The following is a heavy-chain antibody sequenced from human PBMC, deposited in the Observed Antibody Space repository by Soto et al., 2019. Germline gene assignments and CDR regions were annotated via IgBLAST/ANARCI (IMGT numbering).Heavy chain of an antibody. CDR1: GFTFSSYG. V-gene: IGHV3-23*01. J-gene: IGHJ4*02. CDR2: ISGSGGST. D-gene: IGHD6-19*01. CDR3: AKNEGYSSGWYLD. Sequence: EVQQLESGGGLVQPGGSLRLSCAASGFTFSSYGMSWVRQAPGKGLEWVSAISGSGGSTYNADSVKGRFTISRDNSKNTLYLQMNSLRAEDTAVYYCAKNEGYSSGWYLDWGQGILVTVSS.